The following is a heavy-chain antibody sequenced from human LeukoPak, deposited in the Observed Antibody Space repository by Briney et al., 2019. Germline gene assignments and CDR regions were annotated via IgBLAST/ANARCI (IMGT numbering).Heavy chain of an antibody. V-gene: IGHV3-43*02. J-gene: IGHJ4*02. CDR1: GFTFDDYA. CDR2: ISGDGGST. D-gene: IGHD3-10*01. Sequence: PGGSLRLSCAASGFTFDDYAMHWVRQAPGKGLEWVSLISGDGGSTYYADSVEGRFTISRDSSKNSLYLQMNSLRTEDTALYYCAKDIGEQWFFDYWGQGTLVTVSS. CDR3: AKDIGEQWFFDY.